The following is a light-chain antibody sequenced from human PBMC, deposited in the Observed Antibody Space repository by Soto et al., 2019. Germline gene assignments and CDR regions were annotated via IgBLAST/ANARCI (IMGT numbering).Light chain of an antibody. V-gene: IGKV3D-7*01. CDR1: QSVSSSY. CDR3: QQDYNLPWS. J-gene: IGKJ1*01. CDR2: GAS. Sequence: PGERVTLSCRASQSVSSSYLTWYQRKPGQAPRLLIYGASTRATSIPARFSGSGSGTDFTLTISSLQPEDFAVYYCQQDYNLPWSSGQGTKVEIK.